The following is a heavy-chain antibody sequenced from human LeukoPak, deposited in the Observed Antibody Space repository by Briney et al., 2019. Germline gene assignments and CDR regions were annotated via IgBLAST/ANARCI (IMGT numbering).Heavy chain of an antibody. V-gene: IGHV3-30*02. CDR2: IRYDGSNK. J-gene: IGHJ6*03. Sequence: PGGSLRLSCAASGFTFSNYWMHWVRQAPGKGLEWVAFIRYDGSNKYYADSVKGRFTISRDNSKNTLYLQMNSLRAEDTAVYYCSMIVVVEDYYMDVWGKGTTVTISS. CDR1: GFTFSNYW. D-gene: IGHD3-22*01. CDR3: SMIVVVEDYYMDV.